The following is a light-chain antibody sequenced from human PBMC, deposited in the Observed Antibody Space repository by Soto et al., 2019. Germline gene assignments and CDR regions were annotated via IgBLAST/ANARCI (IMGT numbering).Light chain of an antibody. CDR1: QSFGRW. V-gene: IGKV1-5*03. J-gene: IGKJ2*01. CDR3: QEYKTGPGYN. Sequence: DIQMTQSPSTLSASVGDRVTITCRASQSFGRWLAWYQQKPGKAPELLTSTLERGVPSRFSGSGSGTEFTLTISSLQPDDFATYYCQEYKTGPGYNFGQGTRLEIK. CDR2: S.